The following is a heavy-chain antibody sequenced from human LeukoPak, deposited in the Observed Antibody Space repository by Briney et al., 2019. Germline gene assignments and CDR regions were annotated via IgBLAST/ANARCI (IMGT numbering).Heavy chain of an antibody. J-gene: IGHJ4*02. CDR1: GGSISSSSYY. V-gene: IGHV4-39*07. CDR2: IYHSGST. Sequence: PSETLSLTCTVSGGSISSSSYYWGWIRQPPGKGLEWIGSIYHSGSTYYNPSLKSRVTISVDTSKNQFSLKLSSVTAADTAVYYCAGTAAAGPIFDYWGQGTLVAVSS. CDR3: AGTAAAGPIFDY. D-gene: IGHD6-13*01.